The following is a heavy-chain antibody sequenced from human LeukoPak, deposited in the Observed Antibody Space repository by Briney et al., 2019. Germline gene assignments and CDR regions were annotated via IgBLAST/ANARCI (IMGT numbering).Heavy chain of an antibody. J-gene: IGHJ5*02. Sequence: SETLSLTCAVYGGSFSGYYWSWIRQPPGKGLEWIGEISHSGSTNYNPSLKSRVTISVDTSKSQFSLKLSSVTAADTAVYYCARTLSRYCSSTSCSRRWFDPWGQGTLVTVSS. CDR3: ARTLSRYCSSTSCSRRWFDP. CDR2: ISHSGST. CDR1: GGSFSGYY. D-gene: IGHD2-2*01. V-gene: IGHV4-34*01.